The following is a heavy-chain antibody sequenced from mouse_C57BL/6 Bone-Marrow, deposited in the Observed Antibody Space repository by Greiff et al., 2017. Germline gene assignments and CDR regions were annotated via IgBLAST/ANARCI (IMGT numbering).Heavy chain of an antibody. V-gene: IGHV5-6*01. CDR3: ARLYYGSSLAWFAY. Sequence: EVKLQESGGDLVKPGGSLKLSCAASGFTFSSYGMSWVRQTPDKRLEWVATISSGGSYTYYPDSVKGRFTISRDNAKNTQYLQMSSRKSEDTAMYDGARLYYGSSLAWFAYWGQGTLVTVSA. J-gene: IGHJ3*01. CDR1: GFTFSSYG. D-gene: IGHD1-1*01. CDR2: ISSGGSYT.